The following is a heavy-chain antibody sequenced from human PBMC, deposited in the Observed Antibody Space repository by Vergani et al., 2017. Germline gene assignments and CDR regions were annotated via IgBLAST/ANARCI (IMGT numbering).Heavy chain of an antibody. CDR2: ISGSSSYV. D-gene: IGHD2-8*01. CDR1: GFSFSSYS. V-gene: IGHV3-21*02. CDR3: ARGLWDCTHIRCSPPSY. J-gene: IGHJ4*02. Sequence: EVQLVESGGGLVKPGGSLRLSCAASGFSFSSYSMNWVRQAPGKGLEWVAPISGSSSYVFYRDSVEGRFTITRDNAKKSVYLQMNSLRAEDTAMYFCARGLWDCTHIRCSPPSYWGQGTQVTVYS.